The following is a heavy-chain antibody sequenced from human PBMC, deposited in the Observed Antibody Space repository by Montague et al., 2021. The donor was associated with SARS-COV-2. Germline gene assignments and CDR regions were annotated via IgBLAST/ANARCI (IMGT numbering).Heavy chain of an antibody. CDR2: IYYSGST. CDR3: ARGNRIAVAGTDFDY. D-gene: IGHD6-19*01. J-gene: IGHJ4*02. V-gene: IGHV4-39*07. Sequence: SETLSLTCTVSGGSISTSPYFWGWIRQPPGEGLEWIGSIYYSGSTYYNPSLKSRVAIPIDTSENQFSLKLSSVTAADTAVYYCARGNRIAVAGTDFDYWGQGTLVTVSS. CDR1: GGSISTSPYF.